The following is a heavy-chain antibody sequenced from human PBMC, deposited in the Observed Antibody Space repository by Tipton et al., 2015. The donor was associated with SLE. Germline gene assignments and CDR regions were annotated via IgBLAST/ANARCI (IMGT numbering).Heavy chain of an antibody. J-gene: IGHJ5*02. D-gene: IGHD6-19*01. V-gene: IGHV4-38-2*02. CDR3: ARDRGWSEDNWFDP. CDR1: GYSISSGYY. Sequence: GLVKPSETLSLTCVVSGYSISSGYYWGWIRQPPGKGLEWIGYIYFTGSTNYNPSLKSRVAMSVDTSRNHFSLKLSSVTAADTAVYYCARDRGWSEDNWFDPWGQGTLVTVSS. CDR2: IYFTGST.